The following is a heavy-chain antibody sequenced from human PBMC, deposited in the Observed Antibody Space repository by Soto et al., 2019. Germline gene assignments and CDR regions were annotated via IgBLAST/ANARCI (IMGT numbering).Heavy chain of an antibody. CDR2: ISGSGGST. J-gene: IGHJ1*01. CDR1: GFTFSSYA. CDR3: AKARVPGYPEYFQH. D-gene: IGHD3-9*01. Sequence: RLSCAASGFTFSSYAMSWVRQAPGKGLEWVSAISGSGGSTYYADSVKGRLTISRDNSKNTLYLQMNSLRAEDTAVYYCAKARVPGYPEYFQHWGQGTLVTVSS. V-gene: IGHV3-23*01.